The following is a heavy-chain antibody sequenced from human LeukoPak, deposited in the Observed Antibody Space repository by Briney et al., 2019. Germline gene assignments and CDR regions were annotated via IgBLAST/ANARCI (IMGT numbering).Heavy chain of an antibody. Sequence: SQTLSLTCAISGDSVSTNSATWTWLRQSPSRGLEWLGRTYYRSKWNNDYAVSMKSRITINPDTSKNQFSLQLNSVTPEDTAVYYCAREPPGNYDSSGHYYAYFDCWGQGTLVTVSS. CDR2: TYYRSKWNN. J-gene: IGHJ4*02. CDR3: AREPPGNYDSSGHYYAYFDC. V-gene: IGHV6-1*01. D-gene: IGHD3-22*01. CDR1: GDSVSTNSAT.